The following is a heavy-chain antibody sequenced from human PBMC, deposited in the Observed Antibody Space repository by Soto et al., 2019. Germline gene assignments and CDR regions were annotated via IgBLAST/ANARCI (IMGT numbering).Heavy chain of an antibody. CDR3: ARDRRSGYYYGMDV. D-gene: IGHD2-15*01. V-gene: IGHV1-69*13. J-gene: IGHJ6*02. Sequence: SVKVSCNASGGTFISYAIIWGRQAPGQGLEWMGGIIPIFGTANYAQKFQCRVTITADESTSTAYMELSSLRSEDTAVYYCARDRRSGYYYGMDVWGQWTTVTVSS. CDR1: GGTFISYA. CDR2: IIPIFGTA.